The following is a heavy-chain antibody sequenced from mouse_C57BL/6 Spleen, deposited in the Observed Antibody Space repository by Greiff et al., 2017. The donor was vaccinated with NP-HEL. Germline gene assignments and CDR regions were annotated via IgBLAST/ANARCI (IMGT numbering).Heavy chain of an antibody. V-gene: IGHV1-55*01. D-gene: IGHD1-1*01. Sequence: QVQLQQSGAELVKPGASVKMSCKASGYTFTSYWITWVKQRPGQGLEWIGDIYPGSGSTNYNEKFKSKATLTVDTSSSTAYMQLSSLTSEDSAVYYCARWYYGSSYRDYAMDYWGQGTSVTVSS. CDR1: GYTFTSYW. CDR3: ARWYYGSSYRDYAMDY. CDR2: IYPGSGST. J-gene: IGHJ4*01.